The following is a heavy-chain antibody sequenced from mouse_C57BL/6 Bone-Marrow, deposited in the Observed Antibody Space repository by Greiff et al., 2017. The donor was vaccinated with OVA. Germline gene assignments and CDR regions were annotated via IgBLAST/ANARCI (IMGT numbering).Heavy chain of an antibody. CDR1: GFNIKDYY. D-gene: IGHD2-4*01. J-gene: IGHJ4*01. CDR2: IDPEDGDT. Sequence: EVKLMESGAELVRPGASVKLSCTASGFNIKDYYMHWVKQRPEQGLEWIGRIDPEDGDTEYAPKFQGKATMTADTSSNTAYLQLSSLTSEDTAVYYCTAIYYDYDEGGYYAMDYWGQGTSVTVSS. V-gene: IGHV14-1*01. CDR3: TAIYYDYDEGGYYAMDY.